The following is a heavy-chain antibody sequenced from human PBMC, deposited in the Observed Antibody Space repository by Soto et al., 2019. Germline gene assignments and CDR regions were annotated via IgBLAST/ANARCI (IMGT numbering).Heavy chain of an antibody. CDR3: ARGRDIVSPGN. CDR2: FNPNSGGT. CDR1: GYTFTGYQ. V-gene: IGHV1-2*02. D-gene: IGHD2-15*01. Sequence: QVQLVQSGAEVKKPGASVKVSCKASGYTFTGYQMHWVRQDPGQGLEWMGWFNPNSGGTNYAQKFQGRVTMTGDTSISTAYMELNRLTSDDTAVYYCARGRDIVSPGNRGQGTLVSVSS. J-gene: IGHJ4*02.